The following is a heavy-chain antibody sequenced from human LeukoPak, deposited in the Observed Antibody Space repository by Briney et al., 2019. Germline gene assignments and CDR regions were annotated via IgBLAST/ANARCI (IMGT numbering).Heavy chain of an antibody. CDR3: ARGKSLRYYYDSSGYGVDAFDI. J-gene: IGHJ3*02. CDR1: GGSFSGYY. CDR2: INHSGST. V-gene: IGHV4-34*01. Sequence: PETLSLTCAVYGGSFSGYYWSWIRQPPGKGLDWIGEINHSGSTNYNPSLKSRVTISVDTSKNQFSLKLSSVTAADTAVYYCARGKSLRYYYDSSGYGVDAFDIWGQGTMVTVSS. D-gene: IGHD3-22*01.